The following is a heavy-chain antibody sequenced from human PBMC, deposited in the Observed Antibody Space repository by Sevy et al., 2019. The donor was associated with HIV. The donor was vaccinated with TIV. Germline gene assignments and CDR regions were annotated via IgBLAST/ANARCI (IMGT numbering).Heavy chain of an antibody. J-gene: IGHJ4*02. CDR1: GGTFSNYA. CDR2: IMPIFGSP. CDR3: ARVTGTVTSLYFFDY. D-gene: IGHD4-17*01. Sequence: ASVKVSCKASGGTFSNYAISWVRQAPGQGLEWMGVIMPIFGSPNYAQKFQGRVTITADESTSTAYMDLISLRSEDTAVYYCARVTGTVTSLYFFDYWGQGTLVTVSS. V-gene: IGHV1-69*13.